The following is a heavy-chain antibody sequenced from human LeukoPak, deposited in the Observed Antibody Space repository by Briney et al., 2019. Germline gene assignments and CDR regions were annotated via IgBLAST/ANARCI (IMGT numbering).Heavy chain of an antibody. J-gene: IGHJ3*02. Sequence: GGSLRLSCAASGFTFSSYTMNWVRQAPGKGLEWVSSISSSGSYIYYADSVKGRFTISRDNSKNTLYLQMNSLRAEDTAVYYCAKIPPGYSSGWPADAFDIWGQGTMVTVSS. CDR2: ISSSGSYI. V-gene: IGHV3-21*04. CDR1: GFTFSSYT. D-gene: IGHD6-19*01. CDR3: AKIPPGYSSGWPADAFDI.